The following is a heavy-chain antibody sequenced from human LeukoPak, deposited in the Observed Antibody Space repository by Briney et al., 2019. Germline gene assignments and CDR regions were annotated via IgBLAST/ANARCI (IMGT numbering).Heavy chain of an antibody. CDR1: GGSISSSSYY. CDR2: IYHSGST. J-gene: IGHJ3*02. CDR3: ARQGSGDAFDI. D-gene: IGHD6-19*01. Sequence: PSETLSLTCTVSGGSISSSSYYWGWIRQPPGKGLEWIGSIYHSGSTYYNPSLKSRVTISVDTSKNQFSLKLSSVTAADTAVYYCARQGSGDAFDIWGQGTMVTVSS. V-gene: IGHV4-39*01.